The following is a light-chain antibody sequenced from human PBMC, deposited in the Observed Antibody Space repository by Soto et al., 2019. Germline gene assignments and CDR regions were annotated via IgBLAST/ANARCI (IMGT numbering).Light chain of an antibody. V-gene: IGLV2-11*01. CDR2: DVN. J-gene: IGLJ1*01. Sequence: QLVLTQPRSVSGSPGQSVTISCTGTNSDVGFYNYVSWYQQHPGKAPKFMIYDVNKRPSGVPHRFSGSKSGNTASLTISGLQAEDEADYYCCSYAGSYTFYVFGTGTKLTVL. CDR1: NSDVGFYNY. CDR3: CSYAGSYTFYV.